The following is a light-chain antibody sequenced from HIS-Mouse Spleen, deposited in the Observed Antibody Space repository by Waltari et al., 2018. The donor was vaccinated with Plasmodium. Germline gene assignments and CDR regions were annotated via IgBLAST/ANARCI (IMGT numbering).Light chain of an antibody. Sequence: EIVLTQSPGTLSLSPGERATLSCRASQRVRSSYLAWYQQKPGPAPRLLIYRASSRATGIPDGFRGSRSGKEFTLNISRLEPEEFAVYYCQQYGSSPYTFGQGTKLEIK. CDR2: RAS. J-gene: IGKJ2*01. V-gene: IGKV3-20*01. CDR1: QRVRSSY. CDR3: QQYGSSPYT.